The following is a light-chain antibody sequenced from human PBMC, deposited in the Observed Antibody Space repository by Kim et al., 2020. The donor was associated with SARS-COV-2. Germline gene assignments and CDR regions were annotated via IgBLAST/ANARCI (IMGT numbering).Light chain of an antibody. CDR1: GSDVGGYNY. Sequence: QSALTQPRSLSGSPGQSVTVSCTGTGSDVGGYNYVSWYQQHPGKAPKLLIYDVSKRPSGVPDRFSGSKSGNTASLTISGLRPEDDADYYCCSFAGSYTLVFGGGTQLTVL. CDR3: CSFAGSYTLV. J-gene: IGLJ2*01. V-gene: IGLV2-11*01. CDR2: DVS.